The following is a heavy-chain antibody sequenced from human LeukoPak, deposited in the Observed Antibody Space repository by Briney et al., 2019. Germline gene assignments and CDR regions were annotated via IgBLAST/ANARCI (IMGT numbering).Heavy chain of an antibody. CDR2: INHGGST. V-gene: IGHV4-34*01. Sequence: SETLSLTCAVSGGSFSGHYWNWIRQPPGKGLEWIGEINHGGSTNYNPSLKSRVTISVDTSQKQFSLRLSSVTASDTAGYYCXXXXXVTTRGGAAAGFLDYWGQGTLVTVST. J-gene: IGHJ4*02. CDR1: GGSFSGHY. CDR3: XXXXXVTTRGGAAAGFLDY. D-gene: IGHD6-13*01.